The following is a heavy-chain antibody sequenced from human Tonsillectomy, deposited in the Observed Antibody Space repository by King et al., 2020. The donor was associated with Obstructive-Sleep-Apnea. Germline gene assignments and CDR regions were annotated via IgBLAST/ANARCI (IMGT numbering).Heavy chain of an antibody. D-gene: IGHD3-16*01. J-gene: IGHJ4*02. CDR2: ISYDGSNK. CDR1: GFTFSSYA. CDR3: ATNPGYYVHTTGGFDN. Sequence: VQLVESGGGVVQPGRSLRLSCAASGFTFSSYAMHWVRQAPGKGLEWVAVISYDGSNKYYADSVKGRFTISRDNSKNTLYLQMNSLRAEDTAVYYCATNPGYYVHTTGGFDNWGQGALVTVSP. V-gene: IGHV3-30*04.